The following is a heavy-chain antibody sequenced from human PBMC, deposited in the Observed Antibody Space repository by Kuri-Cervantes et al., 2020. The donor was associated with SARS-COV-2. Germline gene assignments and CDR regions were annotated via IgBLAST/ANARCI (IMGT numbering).Heavy chain of an antibody. Sequence: SETLPTCTVSGGSISSGGYYWSWIRQHPGKGLEWIGYIYYSGSTYYNPSLKSRVTISVDTSKNQFSLKLSSVTAADTAVYYCARGAEGSPFDYWGQGTLVTVSS. CDR3: ARGAEGSPFDY. J-gene: IGHJ4*02. V-gene: IGHV4-31*03. D-gene: IGHD6-13*01. CDR2: IYYSGST. CDR1: GGSISSGGYY.